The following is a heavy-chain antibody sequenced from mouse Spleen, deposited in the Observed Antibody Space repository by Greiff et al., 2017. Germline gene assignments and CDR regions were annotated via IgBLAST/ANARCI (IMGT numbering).Heavy chain of an antibody. V-gene: IGHV5-9-4*01. CDR3: ARGRTDYWYFDV. D-gene: IGHD1-1*01. CDR2: ISSGGSYT. Sequence: EVQGVESGGGLVKPGGSLKLSCAASGFTFSSYAMSWVRQSPEKRLEWVAEISSGGSYTYYPDTVTGRFTISRDNAKNTLYLEMSSLRSEDTAMYYCARGRTDYWYFDVWGAGTTVTVSS. J-gene: IGHJ1*01. CDR1: GFTFSSYA.